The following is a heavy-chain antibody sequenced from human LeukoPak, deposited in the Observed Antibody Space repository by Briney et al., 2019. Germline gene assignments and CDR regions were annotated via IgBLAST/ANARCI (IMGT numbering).Heavy chain of an antibody. CDR1: GFTFSSNW. CDR3: AKDVRGGCSGDNCYY. D-gene: IGHD2-15*01. CDR2: INGDGSST. V-gene: IGHV3-74*01. Sequence: GGSLRLSCAASGFTFSSNWIHWVRQAPGKGLVWVSRINGDGSSTSYADSVKGRFTVSRDNAENQLYLQMNSLRAEDTAVYYCAKDVRGGCSGDNCYYWGQGALVTVSS. J-gene: IGHJ4*02.